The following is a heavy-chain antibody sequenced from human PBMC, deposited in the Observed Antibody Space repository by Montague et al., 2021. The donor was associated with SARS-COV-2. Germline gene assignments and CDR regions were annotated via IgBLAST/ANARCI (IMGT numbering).Heavy chain of an antibody. CDR1: GGYFTGYY. V-gene: IGHV4-34*01. D-gene: IGHD2/OR15-2a*01. CDR3: ARGRDYGSTTYYSD. J-gene: IGHJ4*02. CDR2: VNHYGST. Sequence: SETLSLTCTVSGGYFTGYYWAWIRQPPGKGLEWIGEVNHYGSTNYNPSLKSRVTISGDTPKKQVSLRLTSVTAADTAVYYCARGRDYGSTTYYSDWGQGTLVTVSS.